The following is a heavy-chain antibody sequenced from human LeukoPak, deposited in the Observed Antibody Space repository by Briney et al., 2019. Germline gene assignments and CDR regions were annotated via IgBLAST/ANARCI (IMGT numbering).Heavy chain of an antibody. J-gene: IGHJ5*02. Sequence: ASVKVSCKASGYTFTSYYMHWVRQAPGQGLEWMGIINPSGGSTSYAQKFQGRVTMTRDTSTSTVYMELSSLRSEDTAVYYCAREEKLVVPAAKGAGSWFDPWGQGTLVTVSS. V-gene: IGHV1-46*01. CDR2: INPSGGST. CDR3: AREEKLVVPAAKGAGSWFDP. CDR1: GYTFTSYY. D-gene: IGHD2-2*01.